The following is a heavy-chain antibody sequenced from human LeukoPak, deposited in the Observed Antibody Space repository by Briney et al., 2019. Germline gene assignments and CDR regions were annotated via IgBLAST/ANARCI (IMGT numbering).Heavy chain of an antibody. D-gene: IGHD7-27*01. Sequence: ASVKVSCKTSGYTFTTHDINWVRQATGQGLEWLGWMSPNSGDTGYAQKFQGRVTMTSDSSISTAYMELSSLRSEDTAIYYCVRTPPNWGFDYWGQGTLVTVSS. V-gene: IGHV1-8*01. J-gene: IGHJ4*02. CDR3: VRTPPNWGFDY. CDR2: MSPNSGDT. CDR1: GYTFTTHD.